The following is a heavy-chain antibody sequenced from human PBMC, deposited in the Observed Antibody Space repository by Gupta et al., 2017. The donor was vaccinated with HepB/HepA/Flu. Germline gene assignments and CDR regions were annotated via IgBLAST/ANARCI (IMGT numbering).Heavy chain of an antibody. V-gene: IGHV2-5*02. D-gene: IGHD1-1*01. CDR1: GFSLRTSGVG. Sequence: GSGPTLVNPTQTLALTCSFSGFSLRTSGVGVGWIRQPPGKALEWRAFIYWDDDTRYNPSLKRRLIVNNDISKNQVVLVITNMDPVDTGPYYCAHRQLFSGQGNEGCLDNWGQGILVTVS. CDR2: IYWDDDT. CDR3: AHRQLFSGQGNEGCLDN. J-gene: IGHJ4*02.